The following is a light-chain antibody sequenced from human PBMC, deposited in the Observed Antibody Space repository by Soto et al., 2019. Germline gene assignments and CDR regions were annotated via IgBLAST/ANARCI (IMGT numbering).Light chain of an antibody. V-gene: IGLV2-14*01. J-gene: IGLJ3*02. CDR3: SSYTTFSTLV. CDR2: DVA. Sequence: SALTQPVSVSGSPGQSITIPCTGTSSDIGAYDSVSWYQQYPGKAPKLIIYDVANRPSGVSDRLSGSKSGNTASLTISGLQAEDEADYYCSSYTTFSTLVLGGGTKLTVL. CDR1: SSDIGAYDS.